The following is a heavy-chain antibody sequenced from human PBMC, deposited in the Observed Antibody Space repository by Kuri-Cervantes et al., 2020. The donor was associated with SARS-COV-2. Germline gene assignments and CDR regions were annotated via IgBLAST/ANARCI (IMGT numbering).Heavy chain of an antibody. CDR3: VRDGDHWNFDY. Sequence: LSLTCAASGFTFSGHWVHWVRQAPGKGLVWVSRINPDGSYTNNADSVKGRFTLSRDNAKNMLFLQMNSLRAEDTAVYYCVRDGDHWNFDYWGQGTLVTVSS. CDR2: INPDGSYT. CDR1: GFTFSGHW. J-gene: IGHJ4*02. V-gene: IGHV3-74*01. D-gene: IGHD1-1*01.